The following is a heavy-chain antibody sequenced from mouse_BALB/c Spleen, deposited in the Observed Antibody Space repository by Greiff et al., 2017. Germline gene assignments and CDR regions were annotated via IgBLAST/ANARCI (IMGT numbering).Heavy chain of an antibody. D-gene: IGHD1-1*01. CDR1: GFTFTDYY. J-gene: IGHJ3*01. V-gene: IGHV7-3*02. CDR3: ARAYGSSYLDY. CDR2: IRNNANGYTT. Sequence: EVQLVESGGGLVQPGGSLRLSCATSGFTFTDYYMSWVRQPPGKALEWLGFIRNNANGYTTEYSASVKGRFTISRDNSQSILYLQMYTLRAEDSATYNGARAYGSSYLDYWGQGTLVTVSA.